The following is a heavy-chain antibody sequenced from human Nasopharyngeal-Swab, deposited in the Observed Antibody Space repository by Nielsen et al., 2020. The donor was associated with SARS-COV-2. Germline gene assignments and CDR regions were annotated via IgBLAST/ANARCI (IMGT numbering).Heavy chain of an antibody. D-gene: IGHD2/OR15-2a*01. Sequence: SETLSLTCSVSGGSISSSSSYWSWIRQHPGKGLEWIGYIYYSGSTYYNPSLKSRVTILVDTSKNQFSLKLSSVTAADTAVYYCARRVANMYYYYGMDVWGQGTTVTVSS. J-gene: IGHJ6*02. CDR2: IYYSGST. CDR1: GGSISSSSSY. V-gene: IGHV4-31*03. CDR3: ARRVANMYYYYGMDV.